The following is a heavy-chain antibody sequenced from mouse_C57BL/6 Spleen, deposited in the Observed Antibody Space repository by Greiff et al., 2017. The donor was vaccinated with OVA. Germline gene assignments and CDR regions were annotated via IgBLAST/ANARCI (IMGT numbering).Heavy chain of an antibody. J-gene: IGHJ2*01. CDR3: RWDYDGDFDY. D-gene: IGHD2-4*01. Sequence: VQLQQSGAELARPGASVKLSCTASGFNIKDYYMHWVKQRPEQGLEWIGRIDPEDGDTEYAPKFQGKATMTADTSSNTAYLQLSSLTSEDTAVYYCRWDYDGDFDYWGQGTTLTVSS. CDR2: IDPEDGDT. V-gene: IGHV14-1*01. CDR1: GFNIKDYY.